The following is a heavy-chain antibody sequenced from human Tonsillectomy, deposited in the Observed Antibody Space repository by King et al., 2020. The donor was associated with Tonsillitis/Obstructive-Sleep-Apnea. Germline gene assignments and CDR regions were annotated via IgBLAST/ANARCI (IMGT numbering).Heavy chain of an antibody. CDR3: ARNVDTAMAHYAFDI. Sequence: VQLQQWGAGLLKPSETLSLTCAVYGGSFSGYYWSWIRQPPGKGLEWIGEINHRGSTNYNPSLKSRVTISVDTSKNQFSLKLNSVTAADTAVYYCARNVDTAMAHYAFDIWGQGTMVTVSS. J-gene: IGHJ3*02. CDR2: INHRGST. CDR1: GGSFSGYY. D-gene: IGHD5-18*01. V-gene: IGHV4-34*01.